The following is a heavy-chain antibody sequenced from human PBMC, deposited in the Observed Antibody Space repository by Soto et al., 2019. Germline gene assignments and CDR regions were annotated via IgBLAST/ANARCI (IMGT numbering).Heavy chain of an antibody. Sequence: ASVKVSCKASRYIFTSFHMHWVREAPGQGLEWMGVINPSTGSTSYEQKFKGRVTMTRDTSTSTVYMVLSSLRSEDTAVYYCARIAAAGLTYFGFWGEGTQVTVSS. CDR3: ARIAAAGLTYFGF. CDR2: INPSTGST. CDR1: RYIFTSFH. J-gene: IGHJ4*02. D-gene: IGHD6-13*01. V-gene: IGHV1-46*01.